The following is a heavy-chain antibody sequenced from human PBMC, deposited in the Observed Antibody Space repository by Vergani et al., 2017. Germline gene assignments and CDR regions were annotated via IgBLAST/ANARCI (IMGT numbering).Heavy chain of an antibody. J-gene: IGHJ4*02. Sequence: QVQLQESGPGLVQPSQTLSLTCTVSGGSISSGSYYWSWIRQPAGKGLEWIGRIYTSGSTNYNPSLKSRVTISVDTSKNQFSLKLSSVTAADTAVYYCAREGIYRGSWYDYWGQGTLVTVSS. CDR2: IYTSGST. V-gene: IGHV4-61*02. CDR1: GGSISSGSYY. CDR3: AREGIYRGSWYDY. D-gene: IGHD1-26*01.